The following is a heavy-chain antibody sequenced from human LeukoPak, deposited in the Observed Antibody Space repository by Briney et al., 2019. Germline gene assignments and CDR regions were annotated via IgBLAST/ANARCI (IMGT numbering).Heavy chain of an antibody. D-gene: IGHD3-3*01. CDR1: GGSISSYY. V-gene: IGHV4-59*12. J-gene: IGHJ4*02. CDR2: IYYSGST. Sequence: PSETLSLTCTVSGGSISSYYWSWIRQPPGKGLEWIGYIYYSGSTNYNPSLKSRVTISVDTSKNQFSLKLSSVTAADTAVYYCARDKSESEYFFDHWGQGSLVAVSS. CDR3: ARDKSESEYFFDH.